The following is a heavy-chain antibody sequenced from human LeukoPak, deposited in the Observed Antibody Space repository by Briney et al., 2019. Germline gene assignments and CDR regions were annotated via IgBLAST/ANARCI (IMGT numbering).Heavy chain of an antibody. CDR2: ISINGADT. V-gene: IGHV3-64D*06. CDR3: VKDRQDSYDY. CDR1: GFTFSNYA. Sequence: GGSLRLSCSVSGFTFSNYAMHWVRQAPGKGLEYVATISINGADTYYPDSVKGRFTISRDTSKNTLYLQISSLRAEDTAVYYCVKDRQDSYDYWGQGTLVTVSS. D-gene: IGHD1-26*01. J-gene: IGHJ4*02.